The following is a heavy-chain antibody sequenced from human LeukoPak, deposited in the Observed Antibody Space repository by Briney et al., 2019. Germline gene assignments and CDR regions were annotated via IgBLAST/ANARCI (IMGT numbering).Heavy chain of an antibody. V-gene: IGHV3-30*02. CDR3: AKEKGKYYYDSSGYYGNYYYYYYMDV. CDR1: GFTFSSYG. J-gene: IGHJ6*03. D-gene: IGHD3-22*01. Sequence: GGSLRLSCAASGFTFSSYGMHWVRQAPGKGLEWVAFIRYDGCNKYYADSVKGRFTISRDNSKNTLYLQMNSLRAEDTAVYYCAKEKGKYYYDSSGYYGNYYYYYYMDVWGKGTTVTVSS. CDR2: IRYDGCNK.